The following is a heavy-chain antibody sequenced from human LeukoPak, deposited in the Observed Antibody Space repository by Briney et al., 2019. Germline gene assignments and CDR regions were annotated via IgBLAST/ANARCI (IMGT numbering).Heavy chain of an antibody. J-gene: IGHJ4*02. D-gene: IGHD6-13*01. CDR1: GGSISSYY. CDR2: IYYSGST. V-gene: IGHV4-59*08. CDR3: ARAQQLTVHIDY. Sequence: SETLSLTCTVSGGSISSYYWSWIRQPPGKGLEWIGYIYYSGSTNYNPSLKSQVTISVDTSKNQFSLKLSSVTAADTAVYYCARAQQLTVHIDYWGQGTLVTVSS.